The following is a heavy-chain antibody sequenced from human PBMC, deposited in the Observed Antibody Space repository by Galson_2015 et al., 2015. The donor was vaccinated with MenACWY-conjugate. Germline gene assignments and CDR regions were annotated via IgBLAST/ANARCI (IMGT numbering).Heavy chain of an antibody. CDR1: GYSFPSYW. V-gene: IGHV5-10-1*01. Sequence: QSGAEVKKPGESLKISCEGSGYSFPSYWISWVRQMPGKGLEWMGRIDPDDSYTSYSPSFQGHVTISADRSTNTAYLQWTTLKASDTAMYYCARQIFTSPSRHLDLWGRGTLVTVSS. D-gene: IGHD3-3*01. CDR2: IDPDDSYT. J-gene: IGHJ2*01. CDR3: ARQIFTSPSRHLDL.